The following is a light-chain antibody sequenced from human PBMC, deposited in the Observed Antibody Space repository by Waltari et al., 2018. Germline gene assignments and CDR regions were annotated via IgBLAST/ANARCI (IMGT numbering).Light chain of an antibody. J-gene: IGKJ1*01. CDR1: QSVSSSY. Sequence: EIVLTQSPGTPSLSAGERSTLSCRASQSVSSSYLAWYQQKPGQAPRLLIYGASSRATGIPDRFSGSGSGTDFTLTISRLEPEDFAVYYCQQYGSSPRTFGQGTKVEIK. CDR2: GAS. V-gene: IGKV3-20*01. CDR3: QQYGSSPRT.